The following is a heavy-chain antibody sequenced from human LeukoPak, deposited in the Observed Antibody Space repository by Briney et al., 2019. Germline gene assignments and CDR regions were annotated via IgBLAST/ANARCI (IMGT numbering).Heavy chain of an antibody. V-gene: IGHV3-23*01. CDR1: GFTVSSNYA. D-gene: IGHD3-10*01. J-gene: IGHJ4*02. CDR2: ISGSGGNT. Sequence: GGSLRLSCAASGFTVSSNYAMNWVRQAPGKGLEWVSAISGSGGNTYYSDSVKGRFTISRDNSKNTLYLQMNSLRAEDTAIYYCAKGPMGRGFDYWGQGTLVTVSS. CDR3: AKGPMGRGFDY.